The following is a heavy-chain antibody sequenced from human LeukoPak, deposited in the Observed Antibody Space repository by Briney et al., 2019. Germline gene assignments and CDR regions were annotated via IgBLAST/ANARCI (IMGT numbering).Heavy chain of an antibody. CDR2: IKSKTDGGTT. V-gene: IGHV3-15*01. D-gene: IGHD3-3*01. J-gene: IGHJ5*02. Sequence: GGSLRLSCAASGFTFSNAWMSWVRQAPGKGMEWVGRIKSKTDGGTTDYAEAVKGRFTISRDDSKNTLYLQMHSLKTEDTAVYYCTTDSYYDFWSGYWRFDPWGQGTLVTVSS. CDR3: TTDSYYDFWSGYWRFDP. CDR1: GFTFSNAW.